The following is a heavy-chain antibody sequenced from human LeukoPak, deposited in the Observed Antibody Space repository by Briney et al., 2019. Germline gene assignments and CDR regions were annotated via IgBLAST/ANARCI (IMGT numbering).Heavy chain of an antibody. D-gene: IGHD2-21*02. V-gene: IGHV3-9*01. CDR1: GFVFDDYA. J-gene: IGHJ3*01. CDR3: AKDSSGNGDHENALDL. CDR2: VNWSSDNI. Sequence: GRSLRLSCAASGFVFDDYAMHWVRQPPGRGLEWVSGVNWSSDNIGYADSVKGRFTISRDNAKNSLYLQMNSLRPEDTALYYCAKDSSGNGDHENALDLWGQGTMVTVSS.